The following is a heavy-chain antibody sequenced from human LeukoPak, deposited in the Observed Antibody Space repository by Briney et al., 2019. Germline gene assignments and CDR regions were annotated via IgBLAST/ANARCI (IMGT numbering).Heavy chain of an antibody. CDR2: ISGSGGST. CDR1: GFTFSSYA. CDR3: ARATTTYYDYVWGSYGGSRFDY. Sequence: GGSLRLSCAASGFTFSSYAMSWVRQAPGKGLEWVSAISGSGGSTYYADSVKGRFTISRDNSKNTLYLQMNSLRAEDTAVYYCARATTTYYDYVWGSYGGSRFDYWGQGTLVTVSS. J-gene: IGHJ4*02. V-gene: IGHV3-23*01. D-gene: IGHD3-16*01.